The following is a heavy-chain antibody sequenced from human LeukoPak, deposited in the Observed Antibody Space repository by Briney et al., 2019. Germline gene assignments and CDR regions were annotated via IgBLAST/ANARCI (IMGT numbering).Heavy chain of an antibody. CDR2: ISYDGSNK. CDR1: GYTFSRYA. D-gene: IGHD4-11*01. J-gene: IGHJ4*02. Sequence: GGSLRLSCAASGYTFSRYAMHWVRQAPGKGLEWVAVISYDGSNKYYADSVKGRFTISRDNSKNTLYLQMNSLRAEDTAVYYCARGGTPSPINLYSNYSVLCYFDYWGQGTLVTVSS. V-gene: IGHV3-30-3*01. CDR3: ARGGTPSPINLYSNYSVLCYFDY.